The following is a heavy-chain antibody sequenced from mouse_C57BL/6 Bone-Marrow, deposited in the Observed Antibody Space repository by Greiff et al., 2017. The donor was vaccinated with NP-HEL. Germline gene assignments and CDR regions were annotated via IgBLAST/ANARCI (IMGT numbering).Heavy chain of an antibody. Sequence: EVQLVESGGGLVQPKGSLKLSCAASGFSFNTYAMNWVRQAPGKGLEWVARIRSKSNNYATYYADSVKDRFTISRDDSESMLYLQMNNLKTEDTAMYYCVSLIYDGYLYYAMDYWGQGTSVTVSS. V-gene: IGHV10-1*01. D-gene: IGHD2-3*01. CDR1: GFSFNTYA. CDR3: VSLIYDGYLYYAMDY. CDR2: IRSKSNNYAT. J-gene: IGHJ4*01.